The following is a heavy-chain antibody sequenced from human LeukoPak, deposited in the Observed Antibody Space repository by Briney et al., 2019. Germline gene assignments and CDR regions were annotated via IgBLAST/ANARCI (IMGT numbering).Heavy chain of an antibody. Sequence: GGPLRLSCAASGLTFSSYAMHWVRQAPDKGLEWVAVISYDGSNKYYADSVKGRFTISRDNSKNTLYLQMNSLRAEDTAVYYCADAEGLGEFIDYWGQGTLVTVSS. CDR3: ADAEGLGEFIDY. V-gene: IGHV3-30-3*01. CDR1: GLTFSSYA. J-gene: IGHJ4*02. D-gene: IGHD3-10*01. CDR2: ISYDGSNK.